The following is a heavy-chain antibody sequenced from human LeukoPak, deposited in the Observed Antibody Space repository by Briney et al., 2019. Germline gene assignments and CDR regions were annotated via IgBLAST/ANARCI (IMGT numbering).Heavy chain of an antibody. CDR2: IKQEGSEK. CDR3: AGGSGWLIDY. J-gene: IGHJ4*02. Sequence: GGSLRLSCAASGFTFSSYWMNWVRQAPGKGREWVANIKQEGSEKYYVDSVKGRFTISRDNTKNSLYLQMNSLRAEDTAVYYCAGGSGWLIDYWGQGTLVTVSS. CDR1: GFTFSSYW. V-gene: IGHV3-7*01. D-gene: IGHD6-19*01.